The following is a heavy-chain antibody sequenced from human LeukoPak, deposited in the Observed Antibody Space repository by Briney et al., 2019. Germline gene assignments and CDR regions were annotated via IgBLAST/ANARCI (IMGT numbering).Heavy chain of an antibody. CDR1: GYSFTGYY. CDR2: INPKSGDT. V-gene: IGHV1-2*06. D-gene: IGHD1-7*01. J-gene: IGHJ4*02. Sequence: GASVKVSCKASGYSFTGYYMHWVRQAPGQGLEWMGRINPKSGDTKYAQKFQGRVTMTRDTSISTAYMELSRLRSDDTAVFYCAREGDELFFDYWGQGTLVTVPS. CDR3: AREGDELFFDY.